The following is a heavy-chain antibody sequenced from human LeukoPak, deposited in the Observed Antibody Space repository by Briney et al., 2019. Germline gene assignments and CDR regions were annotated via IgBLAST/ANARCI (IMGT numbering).Heavy chain of an antibody. Sequence: GGSLRLSCAASGFTLSTYWMHWVRQAPGKGLVWVSRINPDGSTTTYADSVEGRFTISRDNSKNTLYLQMNSLRAEDTAVYYCAKVGYCSSTSCYDAFDIWGQGTMVTVSS. J-gene: IGHJ3*02. D-gene: IGHD2-2*01. V-gene: IGHV3-74*01. CDR1: GFTLSTYW. CDR3: AKVGYCSSTSCYDAFDI. CDR2: INPDGSTT.